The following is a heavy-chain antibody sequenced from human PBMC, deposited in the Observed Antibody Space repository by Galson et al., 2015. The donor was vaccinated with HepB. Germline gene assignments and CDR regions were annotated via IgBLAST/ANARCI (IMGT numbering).Heavy chain of an antibody. J-gene: IGHJ3*02. Sequence: SVKVSCKASGYSFTTYPMNWVRQAPGQGLEWMGWINTNTGNPTYAQDFTGRFLFSLDTSVSTAYLQISSLKTDDTAIYYCARDPGTVTVDALDIWGQGTMVTVSS. V-gene: IGHV7-4-1*02. CDR2: INTNTGNP. CDR1: GYSFTTYP. CDR3: ARDPGTVTVDALDI. D-gene: IGHD4-17*01.